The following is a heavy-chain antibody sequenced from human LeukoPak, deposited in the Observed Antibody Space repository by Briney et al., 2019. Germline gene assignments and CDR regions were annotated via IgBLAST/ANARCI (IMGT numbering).Heavy chain of an antibody. CDR1: GYTFTGYY. V-gene: IGHV1-69*06. J-gene: IGHJ5*02. CDR3: ATDHSMANTAWWFDP. CDR2: IIPIFGTA. Sequence: ASVKVSCKASGYTFTGYYMHWVRQAPGQGLEWMGGIIPIFGTANYAQKFQGRVTITADKSTSTAYMELSSLRSEDTAFYYCATDHSMANTAWWFDPWGQGTLVTVSS. D-gene: IGHD5-24*01.